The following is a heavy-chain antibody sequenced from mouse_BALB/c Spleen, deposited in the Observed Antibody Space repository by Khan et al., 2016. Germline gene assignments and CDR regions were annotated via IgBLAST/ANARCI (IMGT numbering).Heavy chain of an antibody. CDR3: ARDYDYDGDWYFDV. CDR2: MNTYTGEP. CDR1: GYTFTNYG. V-gene: IGHV9-3-1*01. Sequence: QIQLVQSGPELKKPGETVKISCKATGYTFTNYGMNWVKQAPGKGLKWMGWMNTYTGEPTYADDFKGWFAFSLKTSARTAYLQINNLKNEDTATYFSARDYDYDGDWYFDVWGAGTTVTVSS. J-gene: IGHJ1*01. D-gene: IGHD2-4*01.